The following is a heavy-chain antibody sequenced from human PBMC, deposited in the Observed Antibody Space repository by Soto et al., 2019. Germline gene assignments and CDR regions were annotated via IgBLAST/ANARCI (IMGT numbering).Heavy chain of an antibody. V-gene: IGHV1-18*01. CDR3: ARDSTGHDFYPRAWFGP. CDR1: GYTFSDYG. CDR2: ITVYSGNQ. J-gene: IGHJ5*02. D-gene: IGHD2-21*02. Sequence: QVQLVQCGSEVKKPGASVKVSCKASGYTFSDYGISWVRQAPGQGLEWMGWITVYSGNQRYARSMEGRVIMTTCTSTRTAYRKLRRMTSHATSVYYCARDSTGHDFYPRAWFGPWGQGSLVTAS.